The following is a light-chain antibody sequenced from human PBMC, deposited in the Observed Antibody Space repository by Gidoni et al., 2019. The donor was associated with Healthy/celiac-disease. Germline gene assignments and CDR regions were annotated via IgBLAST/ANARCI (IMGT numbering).Light chain of an antibody. J-gene: IGKJ1*01. V-gene: IGKV1-5*03. CDR3: QQYNSYSSWT. CDR1: QSIRSW. CDR2: KAS. Sequence: DIQMTQSTATLSASVGDRVTITCRASQSIRSWLAWYQQKPGKAPKLLIYKASSLESGVPSRFSGSGSGTEFTLTISSLQPDDFATYYCQQYNSYSSWTFGQGTKVEIK.